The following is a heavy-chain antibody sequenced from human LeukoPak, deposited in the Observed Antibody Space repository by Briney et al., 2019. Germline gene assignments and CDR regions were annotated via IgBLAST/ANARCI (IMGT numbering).Heavy chain of an antibody. CDR3: ARESDYCSGGSCYLGAFYI. V-gene: IGHV1-69*04. J-gene: IGHJ3*02. D-gene: IGHD2-15*01. Sequence: ASVKVSCKASGGTFSSYTISWVRQAPAQGLERMGRIIPILGIANYAQKFQGGVTITSDKSTSTAYMELSSLRSEDTAVYYCARESDYCSGGSCYLGAFYIWGQGTMVTVSS. CDR2: IIPILGIA. CDR1: GGTFSSYT.